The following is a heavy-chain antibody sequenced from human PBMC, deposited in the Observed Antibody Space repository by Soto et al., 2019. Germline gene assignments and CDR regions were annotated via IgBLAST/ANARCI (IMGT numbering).Heavy chain of an antibody. CDR2: ISISGTTI. CDR3: ARFLGDGYYNF. CDR1: GFTLSDYC. Sequence: QVQLVESGGGLVKPGGSLRLSCAASGFTLSDYCMTWIRQAPGKGLEWVSDISISGTTIHYADSVRGRFTISRDNAKNSLWLQMNTLRAEDTAVYYCARFLGDGYYNFWGQGTLVTVSS. V-gene: IGHV3-11*01. J-gene: IGHJ4*02. D-gene: IGHD3-9*01.